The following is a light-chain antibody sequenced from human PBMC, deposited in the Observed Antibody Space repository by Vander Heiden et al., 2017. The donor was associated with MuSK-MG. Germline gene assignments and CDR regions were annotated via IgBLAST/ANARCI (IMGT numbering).Light chain of an antibody. J-gene: IGKJ4*01. CDR3: QQCNRYPLT. Sequence: DIQLTQSPSFLSASVGDRVNITCRASQGISTYLAWYQQRLGKAPKVLIYASSILQTGVPSRFSGSGSGTEFILTISSLQPEDFATYYCQQCNRYPLTFGGGTKVEIK. CDR2: ASS. V-gene: IGKV1-9*01. CDR1: QGISTY.